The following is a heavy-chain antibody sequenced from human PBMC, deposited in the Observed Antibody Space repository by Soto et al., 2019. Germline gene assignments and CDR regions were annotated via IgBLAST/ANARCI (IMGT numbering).Heavy chain of an antibody. D-gene: IGHD2-21*01. CDR2: IIPSLHTS. CDR3: ARESQAIGDYFDF. CDR1: GGTFSDYS. Sequence: ASVKVSCKASGGTFSDYSFTWLRQAPGQGFEWLGGIIPSLHTSNYAQKFQGRVTISADESASTTYMELSSLRSEDTAVYYCARESQAIGDYFDFWGHGTLVTVPQ. V-gene: IGHV1-69*13. J-gene: IGHJ4*01.